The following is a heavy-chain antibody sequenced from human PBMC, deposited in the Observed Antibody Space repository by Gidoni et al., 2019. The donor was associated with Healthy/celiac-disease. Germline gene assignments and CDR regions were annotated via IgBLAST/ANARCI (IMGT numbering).Heavy chain of an antibody. Sequence: QLQLQESGPGLVKPSETLSLTCTVSGGSISSSSYYWGWIRQPPGKGREWIGSIYYSGGTYYNPSLKSRVTISVDTSKNQFSLKLSSVTAADTAVYYCARPVITFGGVIEPYYYYGMDVWGKGTTVTVSS. CDR2: IYYSGGT. CDR1: GGSISSSSYY. D-gene: IGHD3-16*02. V-gene: IGHV4-39*01. J-gene: IGHJ6*04. CDR3: ARPVITFGGVIEPYYYYGMDV.